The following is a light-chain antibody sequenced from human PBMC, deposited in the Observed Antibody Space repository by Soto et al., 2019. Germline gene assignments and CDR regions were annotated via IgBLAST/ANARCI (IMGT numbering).Light chain of an antibody. V-gene: IGLV2-14*01. CDR2: GIS. CDR3: SSYTSTFTWV. Sequence: QSALTQPASVSGSPGQSITISCTGTNKDIGLHDFVSWHQQHPGKAPKFIIYGISNRPSGVSNRFSGSKSGNTASLTISGLQVDDEAQDYCSSYTSTFTWVCGGGTKLTVL. J-gene: IGLJ3*02. CDR1: NKDIGLHDF.